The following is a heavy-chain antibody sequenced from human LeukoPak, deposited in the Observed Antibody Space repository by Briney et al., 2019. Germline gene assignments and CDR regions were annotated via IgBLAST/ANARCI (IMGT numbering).Heavy chain of an antibody. CDR3: ARGQYYYDSSGYYYIPYFDY. J-gene: IGHJ4*02. CDR1: GGTFSSYA. V-gene: IGHV1-69*05. D-gene: IGHD3-22*01. CDR2: IIPIFGTS. Sequence: SVKVSCKASGGTFSSYAINWVRQAPGQGLEWMGGIIPIFGTSNYAQKVQGRVTITTDESTSTAYMELSSLSSEDTAVYYCARGQYYYDSSGYYYIPYFDYWGQGTLVSVSS.